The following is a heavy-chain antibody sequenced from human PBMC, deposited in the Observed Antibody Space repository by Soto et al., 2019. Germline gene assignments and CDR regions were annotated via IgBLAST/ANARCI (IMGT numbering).Heavy chain of an antibody. CDR2: IKEDGSEK. CDR3: ARDLRRTFSSSYYFDY. J-gene: IGHJ4*02. Sequence: GGSLRLSCEASGFTFNTYWMSWVRQAPGKGLEWVANIKEDGSEKYYVDSVKGRFTISRDNAKNSLYLQMNSLRADDTAVYYCARDLRRTFSSSYYFDYWGQGTLVTVSS. D-gene: IGHD6-6*01. V-gene: IGHV3-7*03. CDR1: GFTFNTYW.